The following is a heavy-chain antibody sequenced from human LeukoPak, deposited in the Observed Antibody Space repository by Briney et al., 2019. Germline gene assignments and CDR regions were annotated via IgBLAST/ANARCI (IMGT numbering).Heavy chain of an antibody. Sequence: PGGSLRLSCAASGFTFSSYGMHWVRQAPGKGLEWVAFIRYDGSNKYYADSVKGRFTISGDNSKNTLYLQMNSLRAEDTAVYYCAKDREYCSSTSCYADYYFDYWGQGTLVTVSS. D-gene: IGHD2-2*01. J-gene: IGHJ4*02. CDR2: IRYDGSNK. CDR3: AKDREYCSSTSCYADYYFDY. CDR1: GFTFSSYG. V-gene: IGHV3-30*02.